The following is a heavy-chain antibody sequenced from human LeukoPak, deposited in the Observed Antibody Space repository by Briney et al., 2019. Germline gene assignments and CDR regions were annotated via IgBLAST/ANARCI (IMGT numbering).Heavy chain of an antibody. CDR1: GFIFSNDA. J-gene: IGHJ4*02. CDR3: VRDPSGSGFAFDS. Sequence: GGSLRLSCAASGFIFSNDAMHWVRQAPGKGLEWVAFIWFDGSNKHYADSVKGRFTISRDNSEDTLYLQMNSLRAEDTAVYYCVRDPSGSGFAFDSWGQGALVTVSS. CDR2: IWFDGSNK. D-gene: IGHD1-1*01. V-gene: IGHV3-33*01.